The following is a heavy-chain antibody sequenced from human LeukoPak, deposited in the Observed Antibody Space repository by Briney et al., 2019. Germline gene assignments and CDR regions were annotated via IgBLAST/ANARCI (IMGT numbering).Heavy chain of an antibody. CDR1: GFTFSSYS. D-gene: IGHD2-2*01. J-gene: IGHJ4*02. V-gene: IGHV3-21*01. CDR2: ITSSSDYI. Sequence: GGSLRLSCAASGFTFSSYSMNWVRQAPGKGLGWVSSITSSSDYIYYADSVKGRFTISRDNAKNSLYLQMNSLRAEDTAVYYCARRYCSSTNCYSFDSWGQGTLVTVSS. CDR3: ARRYCSSTNCYSFDS.